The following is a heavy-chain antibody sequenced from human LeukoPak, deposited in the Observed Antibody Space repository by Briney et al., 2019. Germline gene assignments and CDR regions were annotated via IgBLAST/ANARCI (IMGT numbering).Heavy chain of an antibody. J-gene: IGHJ4*02. D-gene: IGHD3-16*02. CDR1: GGSISSYY. CDR2: IYYSGST. CDR3: ARVGDYDYVWGSYRYTAAFDY. Sequence: PSETLSLTCTVSGGSISSYYWSWIRQPPGKGLEWIGYIYYSGSTNYNPSLKSRVTISVDTSKNQFSLKLSSVTAADTAVYYCARVGDYDYVWGSYRYTAAFDYWGQGTLVTVSS. V-gene: IGHV4-59*01.